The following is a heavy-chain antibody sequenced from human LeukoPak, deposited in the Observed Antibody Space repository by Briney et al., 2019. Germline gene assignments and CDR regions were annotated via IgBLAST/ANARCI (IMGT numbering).Heavy chain of an antibody. CDR3: ARQGAGGRAFDI. D-gene: IGHD1-26*01. CDR1: GGSISSSSDY. CDR2: IYYSGST. J-gene: IGHJ3*02. V-gene: IGHV4-39*01. Sequence: PSETVSLTCTVSGGSISSSSDYWGWIRQPPGKGLEWIGSIYYSGSTYYKPSLKSRVTISVDTSKNQFSLRLSSVTAADTALYYCARQGAGGRAFDIWGQGTMVTVSS.